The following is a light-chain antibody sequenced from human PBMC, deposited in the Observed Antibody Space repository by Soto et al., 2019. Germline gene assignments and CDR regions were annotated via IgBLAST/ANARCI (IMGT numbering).Light chain of an antibody. Sequence: EIVLTQSPGTLSLSPGERATISSRASQSVSSSYLAWYQQKPGQAPRLLIYGASSRATGIPDRFSGSGSGTDFTLTISRLEPEDFAVYYCQQYGSSPGTFGQGTKVDIK. CDR3: QQYGSSPGT. CDR1: QSVSSSY. V-gene: IGKV3-20*01. CDR2: GAS. J-gene: IGKJ1*01.